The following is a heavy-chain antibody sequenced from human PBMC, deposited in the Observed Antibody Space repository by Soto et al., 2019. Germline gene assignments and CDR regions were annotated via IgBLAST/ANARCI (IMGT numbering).Heavy chain of an antibody. CDR1: GFTFSTYW. CDR3: ARDRGMVITTTGYFDY. J-gene: IGHJ4*02. Sequence: EVQLVESGGGLVQPGGSLRLSCAASGFTFSTYWMSWVRQAPGKGLEWVANIDQEGTEAYYVDSVKGRFTVSRDNAKNSLYLQMKSLRAEDTAVYYCARDRGMVITTTGYFDYWGQGTLVTVSS. D-gene: IGHD2-15*01. V-gene: IGHV3-7*01. CDR2: IDQEGTEA.